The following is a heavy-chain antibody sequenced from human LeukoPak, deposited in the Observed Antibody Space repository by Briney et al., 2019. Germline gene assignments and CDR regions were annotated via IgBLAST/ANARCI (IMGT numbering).Heavy chain of an antibody. Sequence: SETLSLTCTVSGSISGYYWSWLRQPPGKGLEWIGYIYTSGSTNYNPSLESRVTISVDTSKNQFSLDLSSVTAADTAVYYCARQKCTSASCLTKNAFDIWGQGTMVTVSS. CDR1: GSISGYY. V-gene: IGHV4-4*09. CDR3: ARQKCTSASCLTKNAFDI. J-gene: IGHJ3*02. D-gene: IGHD2-2*01. CDR2: IYTSGST.